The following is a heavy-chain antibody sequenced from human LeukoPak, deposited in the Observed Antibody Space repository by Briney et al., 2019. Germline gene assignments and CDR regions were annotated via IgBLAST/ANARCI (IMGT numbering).Heavy chain of an antibody. CDR1: GFTFSSSA. V-gene: IGHV3-23*01. Sequence: GGSLRLSCAASGFTFSSSAMSWVRQAPGKGLEWVSGISAGGQSTYSADSVKGRLTISRDNSKNTLYLQMNSLRDEDTAVYYCAKGAMPYYDGSGYNYFDYRGQGTPVTVSS. J-gene: IGHJ4*02. D-gene: IGHD3-22*01. CDR2: ISAGGQST. CDR3: AKGAMPYYDGSGYNYFDY.